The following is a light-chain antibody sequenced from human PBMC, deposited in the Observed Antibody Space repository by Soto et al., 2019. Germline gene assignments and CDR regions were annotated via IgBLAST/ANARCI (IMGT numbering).Light chain of an antibody. CDR1: QGISSY. V-gene: IGKV1-9*01. Sequence: DIQLTQSPSFLSASVGDRVTITCRASQGISSYLAWYQQRPGKAPKLLIYATSTLQSGVPSRFSGSGSGTEFTLTLSSLQPEDFATFYCQQLTSYPRTFGQGTKLEIK. CDR2: ATS. J-gene: IGKJ2*01. CDR3: QQLTSYPRT.